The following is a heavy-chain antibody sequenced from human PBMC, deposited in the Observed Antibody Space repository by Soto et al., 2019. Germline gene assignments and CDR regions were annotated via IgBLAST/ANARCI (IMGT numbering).Heavy chain of an antibody. CDR3: VRPDYDYAFGY. CDR1: GYTFTRYY. V-gene: IGHV1-46*01. J-gene: IGHJ4*02. CDR2: INPSGGTS. D-gene: IGHD3-16*01. Sequence: QVQLVQSGPEVTKPGASVKVSCKASGYTFTRYYIYWVRQAPGQGLEWMGIINPSGGTSNYAQKFQARVTMTRDTSTSTVYMDLSSLTSEDTAVYYCVRPDYDYAFGYWGQGTLVTVSS.